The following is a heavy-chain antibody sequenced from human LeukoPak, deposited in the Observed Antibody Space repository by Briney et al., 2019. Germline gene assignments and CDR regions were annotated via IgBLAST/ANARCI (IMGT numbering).Heavy chain of an antibody. Sequence: GASVKVSCKVSGYTLTELSMHWVRQAPGKGLEWMGGFDPEDGETIYAQKFQGRVTMTEDTSTDTAYMELSSLRSEDTAVYYCATEVFRLIRSSGWPQANYWGQGTLVTVSS. V-gene: IGHV1-24*01. D-gene: IGHD6-19*01. CDR1: GYTLTELS. J-gene: IGHJ4*02. CDR2: FDPEDGET. CDR3: ATEVFRLIRSSGWPQANY.